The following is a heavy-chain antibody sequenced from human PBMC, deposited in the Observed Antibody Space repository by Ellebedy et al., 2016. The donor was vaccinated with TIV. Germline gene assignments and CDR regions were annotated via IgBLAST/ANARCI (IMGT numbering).Heavy chain of an antibody. CDR3: ARLLDY. V-gene: IGHV4-59*01. Sequence: MPSETLSLTCTVSGGSISSYYWRLIRQPPGKGLEWIGYIYYSGSTNYNPSLKSRVTISVDTSKNQFSLKLSSVTAADTAVYYGARLLDYWGQGTLVTVSS. CDR1: GGSISSYY. J-gene: IGHJ4*02. CDR2: IYYSGST.